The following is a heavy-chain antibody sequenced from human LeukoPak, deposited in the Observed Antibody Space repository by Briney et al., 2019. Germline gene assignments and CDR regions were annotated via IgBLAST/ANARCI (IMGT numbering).Heavy chain of an antibody. CDR3: ARGRSYDFWSGYSTPGY. J-gene: IGHJ4*02. CDR1: GFTFSSYG. D-gene: IGHD3-3*01. Sequence: GGSLRLSCAASGFTFSSYGMHWVRQAPGKGLEWVAVIWYDGSNKYYADSVKGRFTISRDNSKNTLDLQMNSLRAEDTAVYYCARGRSYDFWSGYSTPGYWGQGTLVTVSS. CDR2: IWYDGSNK. V-gene: IGHV3-33*01.